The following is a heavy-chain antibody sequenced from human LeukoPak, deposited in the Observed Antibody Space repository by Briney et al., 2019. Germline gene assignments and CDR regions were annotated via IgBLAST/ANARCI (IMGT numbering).Heavy chain of an antibody. CDR1: GFTFSSYW. Sequence: GGSLRLSCAASGFTFSSYWMSWVRQAPGKGPEWVANIKQAGSERYYVDSVKGRFTISRDNAKNSLYLQMNSLRAEDTAVYYCARHVVAVGFDYWGQGTLVTVSS. V-gene: IGHV3-7*01. CDR2: IKQAGSER. D-gene: IGHD3-22*01. J-gene: IGHJ4*02. CDR3: ARHVVAVGFDY.